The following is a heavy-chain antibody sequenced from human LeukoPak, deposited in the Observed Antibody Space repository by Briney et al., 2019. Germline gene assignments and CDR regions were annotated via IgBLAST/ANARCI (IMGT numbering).Heavy chain of an antibody. CDR1: DDPISVYY. V-gene: IGHV4-59*01. CDR2: IHNSVTS. Sequence: PSETLSHTCTVSDDPISVYYQGWIRQPPGKGLEWIGYIHNSVTSTYNLSLKSRVTISADTSKNQFSLKLNSMTTADTAVYYCTRGAGWLIDYWGQGILVTVSS. J-gene: IGHJ4*02. D-gene: IGHD3-16*01. CDR3: TRGAGWLIDY.